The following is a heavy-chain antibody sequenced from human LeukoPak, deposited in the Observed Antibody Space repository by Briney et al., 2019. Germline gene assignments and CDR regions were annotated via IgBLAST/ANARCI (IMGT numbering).Heavy chain of an antibody. D-gene: IGHD3-10*01. CDR2: ISYDGNNK. Sequence: GGSLRLSCAASGFTFSSYVMHWVRQAPGKGLEWVAGISYDGNNKYYAESVKGRFTISRDNSKNTLYLQMYSLRAEDTAVYYCAKDWVVRGVISYWGQGTLVTVSS. J-gene: IGHJ4*02. V-gene: IGHV3-30*18. CDR3: AKDWVVRGVISY. CDR1: GFTFSSYV.